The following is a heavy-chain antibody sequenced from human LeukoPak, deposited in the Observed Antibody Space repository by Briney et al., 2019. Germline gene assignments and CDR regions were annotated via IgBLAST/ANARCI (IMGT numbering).Heavy chain of an antibody. J-gene: IGHJ4*02. D-gene: IGHD3-10*01. V-gene: IGHV4-4*07. CDR3: ARERWFGYFDY. CDR2: LHTSGGT. CDR1: GGSVSSYY. Sequence: KASETLSLTRSVSGGSVSSYYWSWIRQPAGKGLEWIGRLHTSGGTNYNPSLKSRVTMSVDTSKNQFSLRLSSVTAADTAVYYCARERWFGYFDYWGQGTLVTVSS.